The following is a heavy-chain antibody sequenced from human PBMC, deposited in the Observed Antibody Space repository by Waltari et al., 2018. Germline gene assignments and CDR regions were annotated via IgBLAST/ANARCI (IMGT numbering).Heavy chain of an antibody. J-gene: IGHJ4*02. Sequence: EVQLVESGGGLVQPGGSLRLSCEAFGFTFSDFWMTWVRQAPGKGLEWVDKIKKDGSEKYYVDSVKGRFTVSRDNAKNSLYLQMSSLRAEDTAIYYCARDRGYCGGDCYKNLDSWGQGTLVAVSS. CDR2: IKKDGSEK. CDR3: ARDRGYCGGDCYKNLDS. CDR1: GFTFSDFW. V-gene: IGHV3-7*01. D-gene: IGHD2-21*01.